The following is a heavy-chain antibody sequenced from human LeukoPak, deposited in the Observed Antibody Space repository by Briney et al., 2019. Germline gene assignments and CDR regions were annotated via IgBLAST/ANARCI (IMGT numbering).Heavy chain of an antibody. D-gene: IGHD5-24*01. Sequence: SETLSLTCTVSGGSINNYYWTWIRQPPGKGLEWIGYIHYSGSTKYSPSLKSRPTISVDTSKNQFSLGLTSVTAADTAIYYCARVFPHGYSDYWGQGTLVTVSS. CDR1: GGSINNYY. CDR3: ARVFPHGYSDY. CDR2: IHYSGST. V-gene: IGHV4-59*01. J-gene: IGHJ4*02.